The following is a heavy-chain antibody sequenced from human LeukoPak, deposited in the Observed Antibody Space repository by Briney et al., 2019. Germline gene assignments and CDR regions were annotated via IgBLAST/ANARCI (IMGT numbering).Heavy chain of an antibody. Sequence: ASVKVSCKASGYTFTSYDINWVRQAPGQGLEWMGWINPNSGGTNYAQEFQGRVTMTRDTSISTAYMELSRLRSDDTAVYYCARMDYYASGSYYEEEDYWGQGTLVTVSS. CDR3: ARMDYYASGSYYEEEDY. D-gene: IGHD3-10*01. CDR2: INPNSGGT. V-gene: IGHV1-2*02. J-gene: IGHJ4*02. CDR1: GYTFTSYD.